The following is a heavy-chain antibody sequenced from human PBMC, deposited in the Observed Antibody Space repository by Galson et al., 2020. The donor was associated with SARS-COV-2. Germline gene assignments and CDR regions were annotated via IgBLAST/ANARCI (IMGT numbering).Heavy chain of an antibody. CDR2: ISWNSGSI. D-gene: IGHD2-15*01. CDR3: AKVGGCSGGSCPGGDY. CDR1: GFTFDDYA. Sequence: SLKISCAASGFTFDDYAMHWVRQAPGKGLEWVSGISWNSGSIGYADSVKGRFTISRDNAKNSLYLQMNSLRAEDTALYYCAKVGGCSGGSCPGGDYWGQGTLVTVSS. V-gene: IGHV3-9*01. J-gene: IGHJ4*02.